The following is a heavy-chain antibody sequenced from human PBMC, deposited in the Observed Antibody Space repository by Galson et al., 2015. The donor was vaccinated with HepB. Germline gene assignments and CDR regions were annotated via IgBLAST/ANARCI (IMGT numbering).Heavy chain of an antibody. D-gene: IGHD6-13*01. Sequence: SCKASGYTFTGYYMHWVRQAPGQGLEWMGWINPNSGGTNYAQKFQGWVTMTRDTSISTAYMELRSLRSDDTAVYYCARDVSAAAASHFDYWGQGTLVTVSS. CDR2: INPNSGGT. CDR3: ARDVSAAAASHFDY. J-gene: IGHJ4*02. CDR1: GYTFTGYY. V-gene: IGHV1-2*04.